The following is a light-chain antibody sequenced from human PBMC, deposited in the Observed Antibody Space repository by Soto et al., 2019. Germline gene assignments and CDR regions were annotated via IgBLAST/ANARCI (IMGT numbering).Light chain of an antibody. Sequence: QSALTQPPSASGSPGQSVTISCTGTSSDVGGYNYVSWYQHHPGKGPKLMIYEVSKRPSGVPDRFSGSKSGNTASLTVSGLQEEDEADYYCSSDAGTNTLFGGGTKVTVL. CDR1: SSDVGGYNY. CDR3: SSDAGTNTL. J-gene: IGLJ2*01. V-gene: IGLV2-8*01. CDR2: EVS.